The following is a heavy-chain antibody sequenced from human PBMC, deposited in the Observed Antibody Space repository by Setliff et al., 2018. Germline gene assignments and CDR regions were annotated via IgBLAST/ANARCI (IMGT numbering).Heavy chain of an antibody. J-gene: IGHJ4*02. V-gene: IGHV5-51*01. CDR1: GYSFTSYW. D-gene: IGHD2-8*02. CDR2: ICPGDSDT. Sequence: PGESLKISCKGSGYSFTSYWIGWVRQMPGKGLEWMGIICPGDSDTRYSPSFQGQVTISADKSISTAYLQWSSLKASDTVYLQMNDLKTEDTGVYYCTGRTYGHQLGDYWGQGTLVTVSS. CDR3: NDLKTEDTGVYYCTGRTYGHQLGDY.